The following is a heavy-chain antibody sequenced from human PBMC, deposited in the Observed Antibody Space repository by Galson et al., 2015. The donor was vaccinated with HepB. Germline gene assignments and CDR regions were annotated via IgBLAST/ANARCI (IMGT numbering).Heavy chain of an antibody. J-gene: IGHJ5*02. CDR3: ARDRGGYCSGGSCYGVNWFDP. D-gene: IGHD2-15*01. CDR2: INPSGGST. Sequence: SVKVSCKASGYTFTSYYMHWVRQAPGQGLEWMGIINPSGGSTSYAQKFQGRVTMTRDTSTSTVYMELSSLRSEDTAVYYCARDRGGYCSGGSCYGVNWFDPWGQGTLVTVSS. V-gene: IGHV1-46*03. CDR1: GYTFTSYY.